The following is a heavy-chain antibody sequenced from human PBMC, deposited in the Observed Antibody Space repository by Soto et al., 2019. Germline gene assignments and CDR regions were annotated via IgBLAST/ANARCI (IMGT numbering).Heavy chain of an antibody. D-gene: IGHD6-13*01. CDR1: GGTFSSYA. CDR3: ARDKESAAVTPNYHYGMDV. Sequence: QVQLVQSGAEVKKPGSSVKVSCKASGGTFSSYAISWVRQAPGQGLEWMGGIIPIFGTANYAQKFQGRVTITADESTSTAYMELSSLRSEDTAVYYCARDKESAAVTPNYHYGMDVWGQGTTVTVSS. V-gene: IGHV1-69*12. CDR2: IIPIFGTA. J-gene: IGHJ6*02.